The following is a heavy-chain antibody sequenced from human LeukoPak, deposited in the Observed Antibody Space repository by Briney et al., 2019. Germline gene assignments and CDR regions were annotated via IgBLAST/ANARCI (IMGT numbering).Heavy chain of an antibody. CDR1: GGSIGSYY. CDR2: IYYSGST. J-gene: IGHJ3*02. D-gene: IGHD3-22*01. CDR3: ATLSMIDAFDI. Sequence: PSETLSLTCTVSGGSIGSYYWSWIRQPPGKGLEWIGYIYYSGSTNYNPSLKSRVTISVDTSKNQFSLKLSSVTAADTAVYYCATLSMIDAFDIWGQGTMVTVSS. V-gene: IGHV4-59*01.